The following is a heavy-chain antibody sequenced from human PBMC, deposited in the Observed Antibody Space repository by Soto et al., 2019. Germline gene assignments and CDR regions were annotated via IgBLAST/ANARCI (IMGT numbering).Heavy chain of an antibody. CDR1: GDSISSINYY. Sequence: SETLSLTCTVSGDSISSINYYWGWIRQPPGKGLEWIGSIYYSGITYYNPSLKSRVTISVDTSKTQFSLKVISVTAADMAVYYCGSDTVVDKFDYWGQGNLVTVSS. D-gene: IGHD2-15*01. V-gene: IGHV4-39*01. CDR3: GSDTVVDKFDY. CDR2: IYYSGIT. J-gene: IGHJ4*02.